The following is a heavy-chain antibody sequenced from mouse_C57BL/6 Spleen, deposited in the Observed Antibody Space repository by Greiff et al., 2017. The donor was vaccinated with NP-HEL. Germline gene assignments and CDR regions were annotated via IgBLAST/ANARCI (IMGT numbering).Heavy chain of an antibody. Sequence: VQLQESGAELVRPGASVKLSCKASGYTFTDYYINWVKQRPGQGLEWIARIYPGSGNTYYNEKFKGKATLTAEKSSSTAYMQLSSLTSEDSAVYFCLTGYYAMDYWGQGTSVTVSS. V-gene: IGHV1-76*01. CDR3: LTGYYAMDY. D-gene: IGHD4-1*01. CDR2: IYPGSGNT. CDR1: GYTFTDYY. J-gene: IGHJ4*01.